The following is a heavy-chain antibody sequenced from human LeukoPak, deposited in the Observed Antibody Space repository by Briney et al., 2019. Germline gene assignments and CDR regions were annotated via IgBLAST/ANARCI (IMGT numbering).Heavy chain of an antibody. D-gene: IGHD3-10*01. CDR2: IYYSGST. CDR3: ASTKYYYGSGSKVNWFDP. J-gene: IGHJ5*02. CDR1: GGSVSSGSYY. Sequence: SETLSLTCTVSGGSVSSGSYYWSWIRQPPGKGLEWIGYIYYSGSTNYNPSLESRVTISVDTSKNQFSLKLSSVTAADTAVYYCASTKYYYGSGSKVNWFDPWGQGTLVTVSS. V-gene: IGHV4-61*01.